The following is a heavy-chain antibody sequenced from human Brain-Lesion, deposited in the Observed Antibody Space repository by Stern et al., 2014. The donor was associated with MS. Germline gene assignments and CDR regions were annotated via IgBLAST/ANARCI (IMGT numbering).Heavy chain of an antibody. Sequence: MQLVESGPGLVKPSQTLSLTCTVSGGSISSGSDYWSWIRQPVGKGLEWIGRIHPSGSAFYPPSLKGRVTISTDPSMNQFSLELNSATAADTAIYYCASGYRIFDYWGQGILVTVSS. D-gene: IGHD5-18*01. V-gene: IGHV4-61*02. CDR3: ASGYRIFDY. CDR1: GGSISSGSDY. J-gene: IGHJ4*02. CDR2: IHPSGSA.